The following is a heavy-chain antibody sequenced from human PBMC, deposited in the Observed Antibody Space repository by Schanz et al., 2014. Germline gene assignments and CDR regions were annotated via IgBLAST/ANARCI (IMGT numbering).Heavy chain of an antibody. CDR2: FDVEDGET. V-gene: IGHV1-24*01. D-gene: IGHD3-10*01. J-gene: IGHJ3*01. CDR3: ATNSPFRMVRGSNAFDA. CDR1: GYTVSALA. Sequence: QVQLLQSGSEVKKPGASVKVSCEISGYTVSALAMHWVRQAPGKGLEWLGGFDVEDGETIYAQKFQGRVTMTEDTSTETACMELSVLRSGDTAVYYCATNSPFRMVRGSNAFDAWGQGTMVTVSS.